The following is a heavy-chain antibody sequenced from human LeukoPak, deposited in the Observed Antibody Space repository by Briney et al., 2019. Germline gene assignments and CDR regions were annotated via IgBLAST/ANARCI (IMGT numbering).Heavy chain of an antibody. CDR1: GFTFSSYA. D-gene: IGHD3-22*01. CDR3: AREGGYYHDSSGYLFDY. CDR2: ISYDGSNK. J-gene: IGHJ4*02. Sequence: GGSLRLSCAASGFTFSSYAMHWVRQAPGKGLEWVAVISYDGSNKYYADSVKGRFTISRDNSKNTLYLQMNSLRAEDTAVYYCAREGGYYHDSSGYLFDYWGQGTLVTVSS. V-gene: IGHV3-30-3*01.